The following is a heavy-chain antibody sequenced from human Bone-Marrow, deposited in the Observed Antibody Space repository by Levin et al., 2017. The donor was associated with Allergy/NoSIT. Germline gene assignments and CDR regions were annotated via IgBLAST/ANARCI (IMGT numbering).Heavy chain of an antibody. J-gene: IGHJ4*02. CDR3: CKHYGY. V-gene: IGHV3-15*01. Sequence: PGGSLRLSCVASGFTLNNAWMSWVRQAPGKGLEWVGRIKSQADGGTTDYTAPVKGRFTISRDDSENTLYLQMNSLKTEDTAVYYCCKHYGYWGQGTLVTVSS. CDR1: GFTLNNAW. CDR2: IKSQADGGTT.